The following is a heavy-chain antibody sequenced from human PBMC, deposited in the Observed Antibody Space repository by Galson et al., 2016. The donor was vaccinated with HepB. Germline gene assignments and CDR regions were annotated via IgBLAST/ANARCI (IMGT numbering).Heavy chain of an antibody. CDR1: GFTFSSYW. D-gene: IGHD4-17*01. Sequence: SLRLSCATSGFTFSSYWMTWVRQAPGKGLEWVANINQDGIAKYYVGSVEGRFTISRDNAKKSLYWQMDSLRAEDTAVYYCARSGEPSWGQGTLVTVSS. V-gene: IGHV3-7*01. CDR2: INQDGIAK. CDR3: ARSGEPS. J-gene: IGHJ5*02.